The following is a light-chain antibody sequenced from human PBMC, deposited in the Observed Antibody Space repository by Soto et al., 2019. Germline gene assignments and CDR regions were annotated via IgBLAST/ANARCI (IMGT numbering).Light chain of an antibody. CDR2: WAS. CDR3: QQHYSTPQT. V-gene: IGKV4-1*01. CDR1: QSVLYSSNNKNY. Sequence: DIVMTQSPDSLAVSLGERATINCKSSQSVLYSSNNKNYLAWYQQKPGQPPKLLIYWASTRESGVPDRLSGSGSGTDFTLTISSLQAKDVAAYYCQQHYSTPQTFGQGTKVEIK. J-gene: IGKJ1*01.